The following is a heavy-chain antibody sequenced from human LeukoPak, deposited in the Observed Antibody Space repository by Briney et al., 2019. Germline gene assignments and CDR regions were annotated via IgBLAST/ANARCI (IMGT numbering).Heavy chain of an antibody. D-gene: IGHD4-17*01. V-gene: IGHV3-48*01. CDR1: GFTFSSYS. J-gene: IGHJ4*02. CDR3: AREGGLRLTTRYFDY. CDR2: ISSSSSTI. Sequence: GGSLRLSCAASGFTFSSYSMNWVRQAPGKGLEWVSYISSSSSTIYYADSVKGRFTISRDNAKNSLYLQMNSLRAEDTAVYYCAREGGLRLTTRYFDYWGQGTLVTVSS.